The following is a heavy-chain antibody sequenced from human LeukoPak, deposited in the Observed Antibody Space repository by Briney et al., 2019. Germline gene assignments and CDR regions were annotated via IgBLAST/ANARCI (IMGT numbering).Heavy chain of an antibody. D-gene: IGHD4-17*01. J-gene: IGHJ4*02. Sequence: GGSLRLSCAASGVTFSSYSMNWVRQAPGKGLEWVSSISSGSSYIYYADSVKGRFTISRDNAKNSLYLQMNSLRAEDTAVYYCARDALVGLRMNFDYWGQGTLVTVSS. V-gene: IGHV3-21*01. CDR1: GVTFSSYS. CDR3: ARDALVGLRMNFDY. CDR2: ISSGSSYI.